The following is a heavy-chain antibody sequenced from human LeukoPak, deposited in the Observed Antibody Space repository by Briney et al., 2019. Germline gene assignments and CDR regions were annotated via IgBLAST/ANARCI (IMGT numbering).Heavy chain of an antibody. D-gene: IGHD1-1*01. CDR2: INPNSGGT. CDR3: ARGSHRATGTTVDWFDP. CDR1: GYTFTGYY. Sequence: GASVKLSCKASGYTFTGYYMHWVRQAPGHRLEWRGWINPNSGGTNYAQKFQVRVTMTRDTSISTAYMELSRLRSDDTAVYYCARGSHRATGTTVDWFDPWGQGTLVTVSS. V-gene: IGHV1-2*02. J-gene: IGHJ5*02.